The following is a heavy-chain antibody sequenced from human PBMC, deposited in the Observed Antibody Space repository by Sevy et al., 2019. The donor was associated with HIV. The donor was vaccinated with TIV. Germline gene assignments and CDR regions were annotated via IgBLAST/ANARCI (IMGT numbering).Heavy chain of an antibody. V-gene: IGHV3-7*04. J-gene: IGHJ4*02. CDR1: GFTFSTYW. Sequence: AGSLRLSCAAPGFTFSTYWMHWVRQAPGKGLEWVANIKQDESEKYYVASVKGRFTISRDNAKNSLYLQMNSLRPGDTAVYYCARGNSGSFDYWGQGTLVTVSS. CDR2: IKQDESEK. D-gene: IGHD3-22*01. CDR3: ARGNSGSFDY.